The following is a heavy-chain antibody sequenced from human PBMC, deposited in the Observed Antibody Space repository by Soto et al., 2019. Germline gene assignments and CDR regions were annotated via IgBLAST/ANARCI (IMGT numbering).Heavy chain of an antibody. Sequence: PSETLSLNCTVSGGSVSSGSYYWIWIRQPPGKGLEWIGYIYYSGSTNYNPSLKSRVTISVDTSKNQFSLKLSSVTAADTAVYYCARDHLKSGGSWPFFDYWGQGTLVTVSS. J-gene: IGHJ4*02. V-gene: IGHV4-61*01. CDR1: GGSVSSGSYY. D-gene: IGHD2-15*01. CDR2: IYYSGST. CDR3: ARDHLKSGGSWPFFDY.